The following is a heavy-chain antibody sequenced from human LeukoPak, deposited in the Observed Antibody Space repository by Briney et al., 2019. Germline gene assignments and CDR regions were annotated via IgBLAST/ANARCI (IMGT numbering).Heavy chain of an antibody. J-gene: IGHJ4*02. V-gene: IGHV3-64*01. CDR2: ISSNGGST. Sequence: GGSLRLSCAASGFTFSSYAMHWVRQAPGKGLEYVSAISSNGGSTYYANSVKGRFTISRDNSKNTLYLQMGSLRAEDMAVYYCARELRYFDWAIDYWGQGTLVTVSS. CDR1: GFTFSSYA. D-gene: IGHD3-9*01. CDR3: ARELRYFDWAIDY.